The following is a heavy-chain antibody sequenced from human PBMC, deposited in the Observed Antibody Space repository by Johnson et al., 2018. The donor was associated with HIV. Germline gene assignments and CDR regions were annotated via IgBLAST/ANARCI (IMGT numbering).Heavy chain of an antibody. CDR1: GFTFSSYA. Sequence: QVQLVESGGGVVQPGRSLRLSCAASGFTFSSYAMHWVRQAPGKGLEWVAVISYDGSNKYYTDSVKGRFTISRDNSKKTLYLQMNSLRAEDPAVYYCARDRRDDFWSGYSHGFDIWGQGTMVTVSS. D-gene: IGHD3-3*01. J-gene: IGHJ3*02. CDR2: ISYDGSNK. CDR3: ARDRRDDFWSGYSHGFDI. V-gene: IGHV3-30*04.